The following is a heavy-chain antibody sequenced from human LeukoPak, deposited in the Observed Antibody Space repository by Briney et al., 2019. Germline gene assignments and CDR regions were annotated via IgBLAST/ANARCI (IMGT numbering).Heavy chain of an antibody. V-gene: IGHV4-59*08. Sequence: SETLSLTCTVSGDSISSYYWSWIRQPPGKGLEWIGYIYYSGSTNYNPSLKSRVTISVDTSKNQFSLKLSSVTAADTAVYYCARHRYGDSVGDYWGQGTLVTVSS. CDR1: GDSISSYY. J-gene: IGHJ4*02. D-gene: IGHD4-17*01. CDR2: IYYSGST. CDR3: ARHRYGDSVGDY.